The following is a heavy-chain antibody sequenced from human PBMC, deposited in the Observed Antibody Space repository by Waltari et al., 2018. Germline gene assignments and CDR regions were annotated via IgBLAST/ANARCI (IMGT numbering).Heavy chain of an antibody. J-gene: IGHJ4*02. CDR1: GYSISSGYY. V-gene: IGHV4-38-2*01. D-gene: IGHD6-6*01. CDR3: ARRVRSSSVMVSYYFDY. CDR2: IYHSGST. Sequence: QVQLQESGPGLVKPSETLSLTCAVSGYSISSGYYWGWIRQPPGKGLEWIGSIYHSGSTYYNPSLKSRVTISVDTSKNQFSLKLSSVTAADTAVYYCARRVRSSSVMVSYYFDYWGQGTLVTVSS.